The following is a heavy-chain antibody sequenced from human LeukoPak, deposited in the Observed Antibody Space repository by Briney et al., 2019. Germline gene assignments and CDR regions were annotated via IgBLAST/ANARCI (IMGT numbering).Heavy chain of an antibody. J-gene: IGHJ4*02. V-gene: IGHV3-23*01. D-gene: IGHD6-19*01. CDR2: ISGSST. CDR3: AKEEWLGKMNYFDH. CDR1: GFTFSSYA. Sequence: GGSLRLSCAASGFTFSSYAMSWVRQAGGKGLEWVSSISGSSTYYADCVKGGVTISKDTSKNTLYLQMNSLRAEDTAVYYCAKEEWLGKMNYFDHWGQGTLVTVSS.